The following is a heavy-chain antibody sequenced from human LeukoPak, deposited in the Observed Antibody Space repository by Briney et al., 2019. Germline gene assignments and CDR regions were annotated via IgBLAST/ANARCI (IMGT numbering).Heavy chain of an antibody. D-gene: IGHD1-14*01. J-gene: IGHJ3*02. Sequence: GSLRLSCAASGFTFSSYAMHWVRQAPSKGLEWVAVISYDGSNKYYADSVKGRFTISRDNSKNTLYLQMNSLRAEDTAVYYCARARYHLWAFDIWGQGTMVTVSS. CDR3: ARARYHLWAFDI. V-gene: IGHV3-30-3*01. CDR1: GFTFSSYA. CDR2: ISYDGSNK.